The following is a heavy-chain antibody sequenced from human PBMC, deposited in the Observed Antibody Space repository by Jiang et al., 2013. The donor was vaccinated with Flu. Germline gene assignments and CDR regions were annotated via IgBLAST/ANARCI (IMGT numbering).Heavy chain of an antibody. CDR2: INWNSAII. V-gene: IGHV3-9*01. CDR1: GFTFSDYG. J-gene: IGHJ4*02. CDR3: ARGQYVTTVGDYFQS. Sequence: VQLVESGGGLVQPGRSLRLSCAASGFTFSDYGMHWVRQVPGKGLEWVSSINWNSAIIHYADSVKGRFTISRDNAKNSLYLQMNSLRGDDTAFYYCARGQYVTTVGDYFQSWGQGTLVTV. D-gene: IGHD4-23*01.